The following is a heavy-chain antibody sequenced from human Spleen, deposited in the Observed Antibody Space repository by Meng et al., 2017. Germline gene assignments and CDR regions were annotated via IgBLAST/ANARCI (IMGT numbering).Heavy chain of an antibody. CDR2: TYYRSKWFN. CDR1: GDSVASISAA. D-gene: IGHD5-24*01. V-gene: IGHV6-1*01. J-gene: IGHJ4*02. CDR3: ARGDGYIIDY. Sequence: QVQPQQSGPGLVKPSQTLSLTCAISGDSVASISAAWNWIRQSPSRGLEWLGRTYYRSKWFNDYALSVKSRVTVNPDTSKNQFSLQLNSVTPEDTAVYYCARGDGYIIDYWGQGTLVTVSS.